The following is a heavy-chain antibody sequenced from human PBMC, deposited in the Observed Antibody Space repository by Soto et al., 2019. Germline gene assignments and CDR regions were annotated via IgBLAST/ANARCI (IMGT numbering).Heavy chain of an antibody. V-gene: IGHV3-48*03. Sequence: PGGSLRLSCTASGFTLSSCEMNWVRQAPGKGLEWVSYINTGGVTIYADSVKGRFTIFRDNAQNSLLLQMNSLRVEDTAVYYCTRDKGDQVAYGMDVWGQGTPVTVSS. CDR2: INTGGVT. D-gene: IGHD3-16*01. J-gene: IGHJ6*02. CDR1: GFTLSSCE. CDR3: TRDKGDQVAYGMDV.